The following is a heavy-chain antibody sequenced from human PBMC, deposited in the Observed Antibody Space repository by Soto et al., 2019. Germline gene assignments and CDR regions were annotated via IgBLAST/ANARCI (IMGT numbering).Heavy chain of an antibody. CDR1: GGSISSSSYY. J-gene: IGHJ4*02. CDR3: ARRDSSPHDRY. D-gene: IGHD2-15*01. V-gene: IGHV4-39*01. Sequence: QLQLQESGPGLVKPSETLSLTCTVSGGSISSSSYYWGWIRQPPGKGLEWIGCIYYSGSTYYNPSLKSRVTISVDTSKNQFSLKLSSVTAADTAVYYRARRDSSPHDRYWGQGTLVTVSS. CDR2: IYYSGST.